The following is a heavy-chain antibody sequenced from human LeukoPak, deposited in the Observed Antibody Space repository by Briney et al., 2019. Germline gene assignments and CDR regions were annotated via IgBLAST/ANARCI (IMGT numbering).Heavy chain of an antibody. D-gene: IGHD1-26*01. CDR2: IYHSGST. CDR3: ARGYYSGSSSDAFDI. CDR1: GGSVSSSNW. Sequence: SETLSLTCAVSGGSVSSSNWWSWVRQPPGKGLEWIGEIYHSGSTNYNPSLKSRVTISVDKSKNQFSLKLSSVTAADTAVYYCARGYYSGSSSDAFDIWGQGTMVTVSS. J-gene: IGHJ3*02. V-gene: IGHV4-4*02.